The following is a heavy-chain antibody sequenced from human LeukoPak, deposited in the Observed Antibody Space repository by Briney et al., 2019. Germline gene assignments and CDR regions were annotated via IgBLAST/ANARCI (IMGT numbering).Heavy chain of an antibody. D-gene: IGHD4-23*01. V-gene: IGHV3-30*04. J-gene: IGHJ4*02. CDR2: ISYDGSNK. Sequence: GGSLRLSCAASGFTFSSYAIHWVRQAPGKGLEWVALISYDGSNKYYADSVKGRFTVSRDKSKNTLYLQMNSLRAEDTAVYYCARERALDPGGKGGWPYYFDYWGQGTLVTVSS. CDR3: ARERALDPGGKGGWPYYFDY. CDR1: GFTFSSYA.